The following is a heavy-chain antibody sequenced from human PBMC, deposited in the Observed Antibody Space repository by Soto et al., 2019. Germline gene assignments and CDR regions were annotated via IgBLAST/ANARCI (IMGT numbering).Heavy chain of an antibody. Sequence: EVQLVESGGGLVKPGGSLRLSCAASGFTFSSYSMNWVRQAPGKGLEWVSSISSSSSYIYYADSVKGRFTISRDNAKNSLYLQRNSLRAEDTAVYYCARVQGYCSGGSCYSGWNYYGMDVWGQGTTVTVSS. D-gene: IGHD2-15*01. CDR2: ISSSSSYI. CDR3: ARVQGYCSGGSCYSGWNYYGMDV. J-gene: IGHJ6*02. CDR1: GFTFSSYS. V-gene: IGHV3-21*01.